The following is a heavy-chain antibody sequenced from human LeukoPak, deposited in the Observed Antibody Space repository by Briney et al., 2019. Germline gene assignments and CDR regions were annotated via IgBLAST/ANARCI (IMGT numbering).Heavy chain of an antibody. D-gene: IGHD6-13*01. CDR3: AKLRAAAGRNWYVY. CDR1: GFTFSSYA. CDR2: ISGSGGST. Sequence: PGGSLRLSCAASGFTFSSYAMSWVRQAPGKGLEWVSAISGSGGSTYYADSVKGRFTISRDNSKNTLYLQMNSLRAEDTAVYYCAKLRAAAGRNWYVYWGQGTLVTVSS. V-gene: IGHV3-23*01. J-gene: IGHJ4*02.